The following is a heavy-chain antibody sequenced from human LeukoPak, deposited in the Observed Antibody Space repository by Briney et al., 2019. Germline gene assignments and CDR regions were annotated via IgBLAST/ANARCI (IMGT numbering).Heavy chain of an antibody. D-gene: IGHD2-15*01. CDR3: TTDTWYSAGH. V-gene: IGHV3-21*04. CDR1: GFTFSGYS. J-gene: IGHJ4*02. Sequence: GGSLRLSCAASGFTFSGYSMNWVRQAPGQGLEWVSSISSGSSYIYYADSVKGRFTISRDNAKNSLFLQMNSLRAEDTAIYYCTTDTWYSAGHWGQGTLVTVSS. CDR2: ISSGSSYI.